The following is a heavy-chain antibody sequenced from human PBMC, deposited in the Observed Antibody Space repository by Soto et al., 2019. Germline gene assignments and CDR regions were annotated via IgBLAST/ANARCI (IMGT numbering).Heavy chain of an antibody. CDR2: ISSNSYTI. V-gene: IGHV3-48*01. CDR3: ASRSSGWYFDY. Sequence: GGSLRLSCAASGFTFSSYDMNWVRQAPGKGLEWVSYISSNSYTIYYADSVKGRFTISRDNAKNSLYLQMNSLRAEDTAVYYCASRSSGWYFDYWGKGTPVTVSS. CDR1: GFTFSSYD. D-gene: IGHD6-19*01. J-gene: IGHJ4*02.